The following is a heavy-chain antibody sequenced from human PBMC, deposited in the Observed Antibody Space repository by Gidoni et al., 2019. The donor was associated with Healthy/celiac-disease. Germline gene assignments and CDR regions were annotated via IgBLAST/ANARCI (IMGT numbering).Heavy chain of an antibody. J-gene: IGHJ4*02. CDR1: GFTFSSYS. Sequence: EVQLVESGGGLVKPGGSLRLSCAASGFTFSSYSMNWVRQAPGKGLEWVSSISSSSSYIYYADSVKGRFTISRDNAKNSLYLQMNSLRAEDTAVYYCARDSIAVAGIDYWGQGTLVTVSS. D-gene: IGHD6-19*01. CDR2: ISSSSSYI. V-gene: IGHV3-21*01. CDR3: ARDSIAVAGIDY.